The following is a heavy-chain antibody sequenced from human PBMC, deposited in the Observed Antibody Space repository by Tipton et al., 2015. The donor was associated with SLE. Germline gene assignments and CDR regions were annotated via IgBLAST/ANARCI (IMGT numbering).Heavy chain of an antibody. CDR1: GYTFTNYD. CDR3: SRGRGQGSSWFDP. Sequence: QSGAEVKKPGASVKVSCKASGYTFTNYDINWVRQATGQGLERMGWMNPNSANTAYSQKFQGRVTMTRNTSINTAYMELSSLRSEDTAVYYCSRGRGQGSSWFDPWGQGTLVTVFS. J-gene: IGHJ5*02. CDR2: MNPNSANT. D-gene: IGHD6-13*01. V-gene: IGHV1-8*01.